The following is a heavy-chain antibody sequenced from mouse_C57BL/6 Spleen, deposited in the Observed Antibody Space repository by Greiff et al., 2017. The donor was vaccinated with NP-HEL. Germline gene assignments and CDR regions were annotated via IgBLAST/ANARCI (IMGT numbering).Heavy chain of an antibody. CDR3: SNCYFDY. CDR2: IHPNYGGT. V-gene: IGHV1-26*01. Sequence: EVQLQQSGPELVKPGASVKISCKASGYTFTDYYMNWVKQRHGKSLEWIGDIHPNYGGTSYNKKFKGKATLTVDKSSSTAYMELSSLTSEDSAVYYCSNCYFDYWGQGTTLTVSS. J-gene: IGHJ2*01. D-gene: IGHD4-1*02. CDR1: GYTFTDYY.